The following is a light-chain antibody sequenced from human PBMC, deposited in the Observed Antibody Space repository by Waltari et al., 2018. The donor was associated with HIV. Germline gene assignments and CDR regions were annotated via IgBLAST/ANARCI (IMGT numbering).Light chain of an antibody. CDR2: EVN. J-gene: IGLJ2*01. CDR3: SSHAGSNLFVV. CDR1: SSDVEGYNS. V-gene: IGLV2-8*01. Sequence: QSALTQPPSASGSPGQSVTISCTGTSSDVEGYNSVSWYQQLPGKAPKLMIFEVNKRPSGVPDRFSSSQSGNTASLTVSGLQPEDEADYYCSSHAGSNLFVVFGGGTKLTVL.